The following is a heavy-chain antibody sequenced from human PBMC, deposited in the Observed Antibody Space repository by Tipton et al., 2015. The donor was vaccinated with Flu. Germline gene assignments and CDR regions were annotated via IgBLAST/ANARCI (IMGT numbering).Heavy chain of an antibody. Sequence: QLVQSGAEVKKPGASVKVSCKASGYTFTSYYMHWVRQAPGQGLEWMGIINPSGGSTSYAQKFQGRVTMTRDTSTSTVYMELSSLRSEDTAVYSCARDSSDYAPCPVYACVLWGQGTMVTVSS. CDR1: GYTFTSYY. J-gene: IGHJ3*01. CDR2: INPSGGST. V-gene: IGHV1-46*01. D-gene: IGHD4-17*01. CDR3: ARDSSDYAPCPVYACVL.